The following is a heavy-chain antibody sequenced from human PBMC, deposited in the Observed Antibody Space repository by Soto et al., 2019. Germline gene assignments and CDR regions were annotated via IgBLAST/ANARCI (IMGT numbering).Heavy chain of an antibody. Sequence: PGESLKISCAASGFTFSRHWMYWVRQSPGKGLEWVSRIDSDGYTTSYPDSVEGRFTVSRDNGKKTLSLQMDSLRGEDTGVYYCARVQSDGFPPYFDYWGQGIRVTVSS. V-gene: IGHV3-74*01. D-gene: IGHD6-25*01. CDR2: IDSDGYTT. J-gene: IGHJ4*02. CDR1: GFTFSRHW. CDR3: ARVQSDGFPPYFDY.